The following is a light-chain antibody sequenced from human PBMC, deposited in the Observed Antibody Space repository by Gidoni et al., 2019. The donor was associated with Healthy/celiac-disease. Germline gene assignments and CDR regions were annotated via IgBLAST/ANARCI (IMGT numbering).Light chain of an antibody. CDR2: GAS. Sequence: IVMTQSPSTLSVSPGERATLSCRASQSVSSSLAWYQQKPGQAPSLLIYGASTRATGIPARFSGSGSGTEFTLTISSLQSEDFAVYYCQQYNNWPRTFGQGTKVEIK. J-gene: IGKJ1*01. CDR3: QQYNNWPRT. CDR1: QSVSSS. V-gene: IGKV3-15*01.